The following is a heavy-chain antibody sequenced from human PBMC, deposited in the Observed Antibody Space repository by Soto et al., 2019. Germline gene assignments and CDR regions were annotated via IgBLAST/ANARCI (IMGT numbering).Heavy chain of an antibody. J-gene: IGHJ6*03. Sequence: GASVKVSCKASGYTITSCSRHWPRQSPRKGLEWMGIINPSGGSTSYAHKFQGRFTITRDTSTNTLYLQMSSLRAEDTAVYYCARDVRDILTGLYPPRPRNYYYYYMDVWGKGTTVTVSS. V-gene: IGHV1-46*01. D-gene: IGHD3-9*01. CDR2: INPSGGST. CDR3: ARDVRDILTGLYPPRPRNYYYYYMDV. CDR1: GYTITSCS.